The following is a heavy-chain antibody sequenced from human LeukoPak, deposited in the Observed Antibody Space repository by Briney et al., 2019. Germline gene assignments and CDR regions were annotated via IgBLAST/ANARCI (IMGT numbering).Heavy chain of an antibody. CDR1: GLTFSNAW. CDR2: IKSKTDGGTT. V-gene: IGHV3-15*01. Sequence: GGSLRLSCAASGLTFSNAWMSWVRQAPGKGLEWVGRIKSKTDGGTTDYAAPVKGRFTISRDDSKNTLYLQMNSLKTEDTAVYYCILWFGELLDYWGQGTLVTVSS. J-gene: IGHJ4*02. D-gene: IGHD3-10*01. CDR3: ILWFGELLDY.